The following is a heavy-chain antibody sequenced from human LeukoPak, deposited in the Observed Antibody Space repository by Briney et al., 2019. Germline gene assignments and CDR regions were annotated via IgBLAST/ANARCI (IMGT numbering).Heavy chain of an antibody. V-gene: IGHV4-34*01. J-gene: IGHJ6*02. D-gene: IGHD4-11*01. Sequence: PSETLSLTCAVYGGSFSGYYWSWIRQPPGKGLERIGEINHSGSTNYNPSLKSRVTISVDTSKNQFSLKLSSVTAADTAVYYCARGIQKSDYTQNGMDVWGQGTTVTVSS. CDR1: GGSFSGYY. CDR2: INHSGST. CDR3: ARGIQKSDYTQNGMDV.